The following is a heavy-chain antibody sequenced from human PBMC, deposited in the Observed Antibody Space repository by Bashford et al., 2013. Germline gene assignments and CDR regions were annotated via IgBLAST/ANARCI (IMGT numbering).Heavy chain of an antibody. J-gene: IGHJ5*02. D-gene: IGHD1-14*01. Sequence: ASVKVSCKASGYTFTSYEINWVRQATGQGLEWMGWMNPNSGNSGYAQKFQGRITMTRNTSISTVYMELRSLRSEDTAVYYCARGRLVTGLPLDPWGQGTLVTVSS. CDR1: GYTFTSYE. V-gene: IGHV1-8*01. CDR3: ARGRLVTGLPLDP. CDR2: MNPNSGNS.